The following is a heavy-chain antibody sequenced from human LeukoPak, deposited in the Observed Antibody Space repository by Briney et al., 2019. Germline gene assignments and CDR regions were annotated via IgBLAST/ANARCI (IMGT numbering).Heavy chain of an antibody. CDR3: ARREGWYYGSGSQLGNWFDP. Sequence: ASVKVSCKVSGYTLTELSMHWVRQAPGQGLEWMGWIKPNSGGTRSAQKFQGRVTMTRDTSISTAYMELSSLRSDDTAVYYCARREGWYYGSGSQLGNWFDPWGQGTLVTVSS. J-gene: IGHJ5*02. CDR2: IKPNSGGT. D-gene: IGHD3-10*01. CDR1: GYTLTELS. V-gene: IGHV1-2*02.